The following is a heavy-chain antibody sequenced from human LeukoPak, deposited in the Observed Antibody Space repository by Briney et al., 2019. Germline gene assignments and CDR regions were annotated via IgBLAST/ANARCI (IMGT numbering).Heavy chain of an antibody. J-gene: IGHJ4*02. V-gene: IGHV4-4*02. CDR1: GGSVINTNW. CDR2: MYYSGST. D-gene: IGHD5-24*01. Sequence: PSETLSLTCGVSGGSVINTNWWTWVRQPPGKGLEWIGNMYYSGSTYYNPSLKSRVTIFVDTSKNQFSLKLSSVTAADTAMYYCARMSRVEMAFDYWGQGTLVTVSS. CDR3: ARMSRVEMAFDY.